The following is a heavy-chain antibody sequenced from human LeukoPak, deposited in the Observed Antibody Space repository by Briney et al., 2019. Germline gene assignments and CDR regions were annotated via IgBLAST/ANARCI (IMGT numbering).Heavy chain of an antibody. CDR3: ARGLSLNTSGWYSAFDI. D-gene: IGHD6-13*01. CDR2: IYIGGLT. J-gene: IGHJ3*02. Sequence: GGSLRLSCAASGFTVTNNFMTWVRQAPGKGLDWVSIIYIGGLTYYADSVKGRFTLSRDNSKNTVYLQMNNLRGGDTAVYYCARGLSLNTSGWYSAFDIWGQGTVVTVSS. V-gene: IGHV3-66*01. CDR1: GFTVTNNF.